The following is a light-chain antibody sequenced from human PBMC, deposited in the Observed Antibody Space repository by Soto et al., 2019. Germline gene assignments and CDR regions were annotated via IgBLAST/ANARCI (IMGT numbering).Light chain of an antibody. CDR3: SSYSSSSPCV. V-gene: IGLV2-14*01. J-gene: IGLJ1*01. CDR1: SSDVGGYNY. CDR2: DVS. Sequence: QSALTQPASVSGSPGQSITISCTGTSSDVGGYNYVSWYQQHPGKAPKLMIYDVSNRPSGVSSRFSGSKSGNTASLTISGLQAEDEADYYCSSYSSSSPCVFGTGTKVTVL.